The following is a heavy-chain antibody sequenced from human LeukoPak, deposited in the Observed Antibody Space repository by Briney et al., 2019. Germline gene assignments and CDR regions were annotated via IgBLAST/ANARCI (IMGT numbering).Heavy chain of an antibody. J-gene: IGHJ4*02. CDR1: GDSVSANSAA. D-gene: IGHD5-12*01. CDR2: TYYRSKWYT. Sequence: SQTLSLTCAISGDSVSANSAAWNWIRHSPSSGLEWLGRTYYRSKWYTDYAVSVKSRITINPDTSKNQFSLQLSSVTPEDTAVYYCARDKGGSGYGHLDSWGRGTLVTVSS. CDR3: ARDKGGSGYGHLDS. V-gene: IGHV6-1*01.